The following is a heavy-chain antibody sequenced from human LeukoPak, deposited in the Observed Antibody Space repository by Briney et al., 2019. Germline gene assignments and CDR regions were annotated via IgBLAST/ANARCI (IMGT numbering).Heavy chain of an antibody. CDR1: GDPISSYSNYK. J-gene: IGHJ4*02. V-gene: IGHV4-61*01. CDR3: AREYSAFDY. CDR2: IYYHGST. D-gene: IGHD6-13*01. Sequence: SETLSLTCTVSGDPISSYSNYKWNWIRQPPGKGLEWIGYIYYHGSTNYNPSLKSRVTFSVDTSKNRFSLKLSSVTAADTAVYYCAREYSAFDYWGQGTLVTVSS.